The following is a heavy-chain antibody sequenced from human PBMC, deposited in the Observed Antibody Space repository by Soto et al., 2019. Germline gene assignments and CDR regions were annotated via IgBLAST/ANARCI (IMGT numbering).Heavy chain of an antibody. D-gene: IGHD2-2*01. Sequence: GGSLRLSCAVSGFNFNNYGINWVRQAPGKGLEWVSSVSKSDYTYYSDSVKGRFTISRDNAKNSVSLQMNTLRAEDTAVYYCAREDSIIIPDVSDFWGQGNLVTVSS. V-gene: IGHV3-21*01. CDR3: AREDSIIIPDVSDF. CDR1: GFNFNNYG. CDR2: VSKSDYT. J-gene: IGHJ4*02.